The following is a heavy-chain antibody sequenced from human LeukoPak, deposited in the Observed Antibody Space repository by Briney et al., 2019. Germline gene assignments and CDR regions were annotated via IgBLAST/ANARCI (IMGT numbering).Heavy chain of an antibody. CDR2: ISSSGSTI. J-gene: IGHJ4*02. D-gene: IGHD6-13*01. V-gene: IGHV3-48*03. Sequence: GGSLRLSCAASGFTFSSYEMNWVRQAPGKGLEWVSYISSSGSTIYYADSMKGRFTISRDNAKNSLYLQMNSLRAEDTAVYYCARDVSSSLDYWGQGTLVTVSS. CDR1: GFTFSSYE. CDR3: ARDVSSSLDY.